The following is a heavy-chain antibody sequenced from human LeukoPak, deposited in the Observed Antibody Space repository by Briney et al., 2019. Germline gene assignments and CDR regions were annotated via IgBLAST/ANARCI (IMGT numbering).Heavy chain of an antibody. CDR2: IFHRGGT. D-gene: IGHD6-13*01. J-gene: IGHJ4*02. V-gene: IGHV4-30-4*01. Sequence: SETLSLTCTVSNDSISSGDYYWNWIRQPPGKGLEWIGYIFHRGGTSYNPSLKSRILFSVDTSQNQFSLKLNSVTAADTAVYYCARVLQQQLVYFDYWGQGTLVTVSS. CDR1: NDSISSGDYY. CDR3: ARVLQQQLVYFDY.